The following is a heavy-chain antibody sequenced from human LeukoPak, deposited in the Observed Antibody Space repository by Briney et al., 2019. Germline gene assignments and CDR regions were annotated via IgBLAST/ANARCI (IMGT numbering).Heavy chain of an antibody. CDR2: ISGGGGDT. Sequence: GGSLRLSCAASGITFSTSRMYWLRQAPGKGLEWVSTISGGGGDTDYADSVKGRFTISRDNSKNTLHLQMNSLRAEDTAVYYCAKGNQRAYDAFDIWGQGTMVTVSS. D-gene: IGHD1-14*01. CDR3: AKGNQRAYDAFDI. J-gene: IGHJ3*02. V-gene: IGHV3-23*01. CDR1: GITFSTSR.